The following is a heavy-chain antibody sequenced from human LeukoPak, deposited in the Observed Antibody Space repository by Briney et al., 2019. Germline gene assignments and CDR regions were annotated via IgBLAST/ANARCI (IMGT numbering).Heavy chain of an antibody. CDR1: GGSISSSSYY. CDR3: ASLLSHDY. CDR2: INHSGST. Sequence: PSETLSLTRTVSGGSISSSSYYWSWIRQPPGKGLEWIGEINHSGSTNYNPSLKSRVTISIDTSKNQFSLKLSSVTAADTAVYYCASLLSHDYWGQGTLVTVSS. V-gene: IGHV4-39*07. J-gene: IGHJ4*02. D-gene: IGHD2-15*01.